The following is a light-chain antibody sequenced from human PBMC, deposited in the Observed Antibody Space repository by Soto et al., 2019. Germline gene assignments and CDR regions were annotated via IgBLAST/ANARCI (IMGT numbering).Light chain of an antibody. Sequence: EIVLTQSPATLSLSPGERATLSCRASQSVSSYLAWYQQKPGQAPRLLIYDASNMATGIPARFSGSGSGTDFTLTISSLEPDDFAVYYYQQRSNWPWTFGQGTKVEIK. CDR2: DAS. CDR3: QQRSNWPWT. CDR1: QSVSSY. J-gene: IGKJ1*01. V-gene: IGKV3-11*01.